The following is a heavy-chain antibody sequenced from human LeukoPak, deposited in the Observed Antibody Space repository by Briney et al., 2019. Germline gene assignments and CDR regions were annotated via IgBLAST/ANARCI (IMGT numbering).Heavy chain of an antibody. CDR2: LSGSGITT. J-gene: IGHJ5*02. D-gene: IGHD2-15*01. CDR3: ARSGVVVAALERGVANWFDP. Sequence: GGSLRLSCAASGFTFSNSAMSWVRQAPGKGLEWVSTLSGSGITTYYADSVKGRFTISRDNAKNSLFLQMNSLRAEDTAVYYCARSGVVVAALERGVANWFDPWGQGTLVTVSS. CDR1: GFTFSNSA. V-gene: IGHV3-23*01.